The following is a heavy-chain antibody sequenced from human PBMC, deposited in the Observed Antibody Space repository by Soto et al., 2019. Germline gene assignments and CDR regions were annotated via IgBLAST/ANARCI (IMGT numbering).Heavy chain of an antibody. J-gene: IGHJ6*02. D-gene: IGHD6-13*01. Sequence: GASLKISCKGSGYSFTSYWIGWVRQMPGKGLEWMGIIYPGDSDTRYSPSFQGQVTISADKSISTAYLQWSSLKASDTAMYYCARVGETGYSSSWYLMDVSYYYYYGMDVWGQGSTVTVAS. CDR1: GYSFTSYW. V-gene: IGHV5-51*01. CDR2: IYPGDSDT. CDR3: ARVGETGYSSSWYLMDVSYYYYYGMDV.